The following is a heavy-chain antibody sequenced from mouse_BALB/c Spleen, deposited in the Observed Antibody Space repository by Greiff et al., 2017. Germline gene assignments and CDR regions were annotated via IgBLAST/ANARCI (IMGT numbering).Heavy chain of an antibody. CDR2: ISYSGST. Sequence: EVKLQESGPSLVKPSQTLSLTCSVTGDSITSGYWNWIRKFPGNKLEYMGYISYSGSTYYNPSLKSRISITRDTSKNQYYLQLNSVTTEDTATYYCARRTATLYYYAMDYWGQGTSVTVSS. V-gene: IGHV3-8*02. J-gene: IGHJ4*01. D-gene: IGHD1-2*01. CDR1: GDSITSGY. CDR3: ARRTATLYYYAMDY.